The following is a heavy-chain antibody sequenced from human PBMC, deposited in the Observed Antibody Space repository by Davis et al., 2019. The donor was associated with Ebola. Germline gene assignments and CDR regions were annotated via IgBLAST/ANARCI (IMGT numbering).Heavy chain of an antibody. CDR1: GFTFGDYG. CDR2: ISWNTNVT. J-gene: IGHJ4*02. CDR3: AKGRGGSIAASLNY. Sequence: PGGSLRLSCAASGFTFGDYGMHWVRQAPGKGLEWISGISWNTNVTGYADSVRGRFTISRDNAKNSVFLQMNSLRVEDAALYYCAKGRGGSIAASLNYWGQGTVVIVSS. V-gene: IGHV3-9*01. D-gene: IGHD6-13*01.